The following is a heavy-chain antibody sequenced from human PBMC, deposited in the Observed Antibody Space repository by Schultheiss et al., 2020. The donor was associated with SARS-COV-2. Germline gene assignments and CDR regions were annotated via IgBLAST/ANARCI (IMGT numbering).Heavy chain of an antibody. D-gene: IGHD2-21*01. CDR3: AKETTMIGVPLFDS. CDR2: ISSSSSYT. J-gene: IGHJ4*02. CDR1: GFTFSSYA. V-gene: IGHV3-23*01. Sequence: GGSLRLSCAASGFTFSSYAMNWIRQAPGKGLEWVSYISSSSSYTNYADSVKGRFTISRDNSRNVLFLQMNSLRAEDTAVYFCAKETTMIGVPLFDSWGQGALVTVSS.